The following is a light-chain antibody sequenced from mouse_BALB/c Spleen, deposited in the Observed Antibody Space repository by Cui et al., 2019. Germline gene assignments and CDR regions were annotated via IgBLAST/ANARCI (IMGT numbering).Light chain of an antibody. V-gene: IGKV4-80*01. CDR3: HQWSSYPT. CDR1: SSVSY. J-gene: IGKJ2*01. Sequence: QIVLTQSPAIMSASLGEEITLTCSASSSVSYMHWYQQKSGTSPKLLIYSTSNLASGVPSRFSGSGSGIFYSLTISSVEAEDAADYYCHQWSSYPTFGGGTKLEIK. CDR2: STS.